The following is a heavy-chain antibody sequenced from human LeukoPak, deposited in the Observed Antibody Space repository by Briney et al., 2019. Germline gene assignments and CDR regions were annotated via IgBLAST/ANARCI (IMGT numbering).Heavy chain of an antibody. Sequence: PGGSLRLSCAASGFTFSSYEMNWVRQAPGKGLEWVSYISSGATIYYADPVKGRFTISRDNAKNALYLQMNSLRAEDTAVYYCTRHSSGWPFDCWGQGTLVTVSS. CDR3: TRHSSGWPFDC. CDR1: GFTFSSYE. V-gene: IGHV3-48*03. J-gene: IGHJ4*02. D-gene: IGHD6-19*01. CDR2: ISSGATI.